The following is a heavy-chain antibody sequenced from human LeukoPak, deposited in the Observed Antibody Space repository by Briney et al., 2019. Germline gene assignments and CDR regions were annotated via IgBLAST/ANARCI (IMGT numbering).Heavy chain of an antibody. D-gene: IGHD2-8*01. CDR1: GFTFSSYW. V-gene: IGHV3-7*01. J-gene: IGHJ3*01. Sequence: GGSLRLSCAASGFTFSSYWTSWVRQAPGKGLEWAANIKEDGTHKYYVGSVRGRFTISRDNAKNSLYLQMNSLRAEDTAIYYCAREARGTRAAFDVWGQGTMVTVFS. CDR2: IKEDGTHK. CDR3: AREARGTRAAFDV.